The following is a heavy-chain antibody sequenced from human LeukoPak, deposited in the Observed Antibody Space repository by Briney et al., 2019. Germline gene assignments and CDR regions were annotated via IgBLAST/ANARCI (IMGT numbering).Heavy chain of an antibody. Sequence: ASVKVSCKASGYTFTIYGISWVRQAPGQRLGWRGWISAYNGNTNYAQKLQGRVTMTTDTSTSTAYMELRSLRSDDTAVYYCARDRYYDSRDSGYWGQGPLVTVSS. CDR1: GYTFTIYG. V-gene: IGHV1-18*01. J-gene: IGHJ4*02. D-gene: IGHD3-22*01. CDR3: ARDRYYDSRDSGY. CDR2: ISAYNGNT.